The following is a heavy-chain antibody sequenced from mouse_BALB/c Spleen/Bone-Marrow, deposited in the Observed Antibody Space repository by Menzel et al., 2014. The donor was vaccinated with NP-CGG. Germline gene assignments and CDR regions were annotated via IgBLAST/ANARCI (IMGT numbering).Heavy chain of an antibody. D-gene: IGHD1-1*01. CDR3: ARGAYYYGSSYDAMDY. J-gene: IGHJ4*01. CDR1: GFTFSSFG. V-gene: IGHV5-17*02. CDR2: ISSGSSTI. Sequence: DVLLVESGGGLVQPGGSRKLSCAASGFTFSSFGMHWVRQAPGKGLEWVAYISSGSSTIYYADTVKGRFTISRDNPKNTLFLQMTSLRSEDTAMYYCARGAYYYGSSYDAMDYWGQGTSVTVSS.